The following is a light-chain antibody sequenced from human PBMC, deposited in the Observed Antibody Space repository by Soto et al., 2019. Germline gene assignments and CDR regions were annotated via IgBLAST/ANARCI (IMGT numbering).Light chain of an antibody. J-gene: IGKJ2*01. V-gene: IGKV1-5*01. Sequence: DIQMTQSPSTLSASVGDRVTITCRASQSISSWLAWYQQKPGKAPKLLIYDASSLESVVPSRFSGSGSGTEFTLTISSLQPDDFATYYCQQYNSYPYNFGQGTKLEIK. CDR2: DAS. CDR3: QQYNSYPYN. CDR1: QSISSW.